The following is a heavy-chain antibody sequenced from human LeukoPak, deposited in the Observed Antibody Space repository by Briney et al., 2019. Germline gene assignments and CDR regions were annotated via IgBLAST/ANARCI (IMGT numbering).Heavy chain of an antibody. CDR3: ARVDSFGFDY. V-gene: IGHV3-11*06. Sequence: GGSLRLSCAASGFTFSDYYMSWIRQAPGKGLEWVSYISSSSSYTNYAAAVKGRFTISRDNAKNSLSLQMNSLRAEDTAVYYCARVDSFGFDYRGQGTLVTVSS. CDR1: GFTFSDYY. CDR2: ISSSSSYT. D-gene: IGHD5-18*01. J-gene: IGHJ4*02.